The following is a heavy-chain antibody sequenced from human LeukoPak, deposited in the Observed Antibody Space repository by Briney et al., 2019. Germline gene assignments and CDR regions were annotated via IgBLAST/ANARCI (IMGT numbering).Heavy chain of an antibody. D-gene: IGHD1-1*01. J-gene: IGHJ4*02. CDR2: IWYDGSEK. CDR1: RFPFRSYG. V-gene: IGHV3-33*03. CDR3: ATYNSGTIDH. Sequence: GGSLRLSCAASRFPFRSYGMHWVRQAPGRGLEWVAVIWYDGSEKYYADSVKGRFTVSRDNSKNMLYLQMDSLRAEDTALYYCATYNSGTIDHWGQGTLVTVSS.